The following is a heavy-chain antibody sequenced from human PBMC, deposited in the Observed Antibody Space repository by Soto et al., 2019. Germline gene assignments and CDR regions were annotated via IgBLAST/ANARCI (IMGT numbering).Heavy chain of an antibody. V-gene: IGHV5-10-1*01. CDR2: IDPSDSYT. J-gene: IGHJ6*02. CDR3: ARRTNYCSGWPCNGMDV. Sequence: PGEALKISCKGSGYSFTSYWISWVRQMHGKGLEWMGRIDPSDSYTNYSPSFQGHVTISADKSISTAYLQWSSLKASDTAMYYCARRTNYCSGWPCNGMDVWGQGTTVTVSS. CDR1: GYSFTSYW. D-gene: IGHD6-19*01.